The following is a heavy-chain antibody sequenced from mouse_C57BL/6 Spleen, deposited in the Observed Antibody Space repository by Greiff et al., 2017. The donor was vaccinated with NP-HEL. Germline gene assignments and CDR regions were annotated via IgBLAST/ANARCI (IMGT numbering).Heavy chain of an antibody. CDR3: TSWEKFAY. V-gene: IGHV1-69*01. D-gene: IGHD4-1*01. Sequence: VQLQQPGAELVMPGASVKLSCKASGYTFTSYWMHWVKQRPGQGLEWIGEIDPSDSYTNYNEKFKSKATLTVDKSSSTAYMQLSSLTSEDSAVYYCTSWEKFAYWGQGTLVTVSA. CDR1: GYTFTSYW. J-gene: IGHJ3*01. CDR2: IDPSDSYT.